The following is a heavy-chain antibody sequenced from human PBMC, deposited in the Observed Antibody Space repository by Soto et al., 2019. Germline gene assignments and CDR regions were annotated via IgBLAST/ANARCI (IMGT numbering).Heavy chain of an antibody. Sequence: GGSLRLSCAASGFTFSSYSMNWVRQAPGKGLEWVSSISSSSSYIYYADSVKGRFTISRDNAKNSLYLQMNSLRAEDTAVYYCARGVGDIVYCYYGMDVWGQGTTVTVSS. CDR1: GFTFSSYS. J-gene: IGHJ6*02. CDR3: ARGVGDIVYCYYGMDV. CDR2: ISSSSSYI. D-gene: IGHD2-15*01. V-gene: IGHV3-21*01.